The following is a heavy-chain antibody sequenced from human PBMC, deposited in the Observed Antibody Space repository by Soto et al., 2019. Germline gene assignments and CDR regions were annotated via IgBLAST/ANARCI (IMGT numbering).Heavy chain of an antibody. Sequence: QLQLQASVPGLVKPSETMSLTGTVSGGSISRSSYYWVWIRQPPGKGLEWLGSIYYSGSTYYNPSLKSRVTISVDTSKNQFSLKLSSVTAADTAVYYCARHDWAKPFDYWGQGTLVTVSS. D-gene: IGHD3-9*01. CDR1: GGSISRSSYY. CDR3: ARHDWAKPFDY. V-gene: IGHV4-39*01. CDR2: IYYSGST. J-gene: IGHJ4*02.